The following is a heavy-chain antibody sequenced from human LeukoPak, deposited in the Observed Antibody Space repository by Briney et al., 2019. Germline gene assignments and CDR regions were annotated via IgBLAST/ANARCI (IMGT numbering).Heavy chain of an antibody. J-gene: IGHJ5*02. D-gene: IGHD5-18*01. Sequence: GASVKVSCKASGYTFTSYGISWVRQAPGQGLEWMGWISAYNGNTNYAQKLQGRVTMTTDTSTSTAYMELRSLRSDDTAVYYCARTGGVASGYSYGLENWFDPWGQGTLVTLSS. CDR3: ARTGGVASGYSYGLENWFDP. CDR2: ISAYNGNT. V-gene: IGHV1-18*01. CDR1: GYTFTSYG.